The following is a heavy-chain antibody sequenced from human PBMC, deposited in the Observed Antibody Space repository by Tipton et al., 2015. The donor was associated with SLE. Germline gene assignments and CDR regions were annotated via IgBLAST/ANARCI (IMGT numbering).Heavy chain of an antibody. J-gene: IGHJ4*02. CDR2: VSHSGYS. Sequence: TLSLTCTVSGGSVSVPSYAWSWIRQPPGKGLEWIGYVSHSGYSHDNPSLEDRVTVSIDKSGNQFSLRLTSVTAADTAVYYCATLVRDPYSNDPFDFDSWGQGVLVTVSS. V-gene: IGHV4-30-2*01. CDR3: ATLVRDPYSNDPFDFDS. CDR1: GGSVSVPSYA. D-gene: IGHD4-11*01.